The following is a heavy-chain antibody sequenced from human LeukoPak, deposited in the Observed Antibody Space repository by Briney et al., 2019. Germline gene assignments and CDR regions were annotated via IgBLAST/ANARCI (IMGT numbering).Heavy chain of an antibody. D-gene: IGHD1-1*01. CDR1: GGSISSYY. CDR2: IYTSGST. Sequence: PSETVPLTCTVSGGSISSYYWSWLRQPAGKGLEWIGRIYTSGSTNYNPSLKSRVTMSVDTSKNQFFLKLSSVTAADTAVYYCARSTTGTSPDYWGQGTLVTVSS. J-gene: IGHJ4*02. CDR3: ARSTTGTSPDY. V-gene: IGHV4-4*07.